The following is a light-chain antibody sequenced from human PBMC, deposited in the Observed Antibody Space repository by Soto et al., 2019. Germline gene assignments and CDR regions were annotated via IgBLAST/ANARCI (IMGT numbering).Light chain of an antibody. CDR2: GAS. CDR1: QSVSSN. V-gene: IGKV3-15*01. Sequence: EIVMTQSPATLSVSPGARATLSCRASQSVSSNLAWYQQKPGQAPRLLIYGASTRATGIPARFSGSGSGTAFTLPIRRLEPEDVALHYCQQPGSLGQGTQGEIK. CDR3: QQPGS. J-gene: IGKJ2*03.